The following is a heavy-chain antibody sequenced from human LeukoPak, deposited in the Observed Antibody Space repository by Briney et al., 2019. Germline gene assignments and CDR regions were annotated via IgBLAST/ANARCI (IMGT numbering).Heavy chain of an antibody. CDR1: GFTFSSYG. CDR2: ISYDGSNK. V-gene: IGHV3-30*18. D-gene: IGHD4-17*01. Sequence: PGGSLRLSCAASGFTFSSYGMHWVRQAPGKGLEWVAVISYDGSNKYYADSVKGRFTISRDNSKNTLYLQMNSLRAEDTAAYYCAKDRDYGDYLSIDYWGQGTLVTVSS. CDR3: AKDRDYGDYLSIDY. J-gene: IGHJ4*02.